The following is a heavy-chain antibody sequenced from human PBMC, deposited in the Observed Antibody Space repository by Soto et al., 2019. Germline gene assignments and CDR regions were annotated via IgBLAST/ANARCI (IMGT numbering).Heavy chain of an antibody. V-gene: IGHV5-51*01. Sequence: PGESLKISCKGSGYSFTSYWIGWVRQIPGKGLEWMGIIYPGDSDTRYSPSFQGQVTISADKSISTAYLQWSSLKASDTAMYYCARFGATISGSFFHYYGLYVWGQGTTVTVS. J-gene: IGHJ6*02. CDR2: IYPGDSDT. CDR1: GYSFTSYW. D-gene: IGHD3-3*01. CDR3: ARFGATISGSFFHYYGLYV.